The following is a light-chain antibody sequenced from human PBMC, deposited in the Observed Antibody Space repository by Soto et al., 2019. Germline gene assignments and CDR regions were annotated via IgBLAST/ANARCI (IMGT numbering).Light chain of an antibody. CDR2: DTD. V-gene: IGLV8-61*01. CDR1: SGSVSTTYY. CDR3: VLSMGGGLGV. Sequence: QAVVTQEPSVSVSPGGAVTLSCGLSSGSVSTTYYPSWYQQTPGQTPRTLIYDTDTRPSGVPDRFSGSILGNKAALTITGAQADDESHYYCVLSMGGGLGVFGGGTKLTVL. J-gene: IGLJ3*02.